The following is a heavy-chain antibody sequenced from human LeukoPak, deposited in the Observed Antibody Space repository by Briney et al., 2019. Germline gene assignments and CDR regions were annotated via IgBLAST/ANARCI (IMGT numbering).Heavy chain of an antibody. CDR3: ARNGGNSDVDY. CDR1: GGSISSNSW. Sequence: YPSETLSLTCAASGGSISSNSWWSLVCQPPGKGLDWFGEIYHSGRTNYNLSVKSRVTISVDISKNQLSLKLSSVTAADTDVYYCARNGGNSDVDYWGQGTLVTVSS. CDR2: IYHSGRT. V-gene: IGHV4-4*02. D-gene: IGHD4-23*01. J-gene: IGHJ4*02.